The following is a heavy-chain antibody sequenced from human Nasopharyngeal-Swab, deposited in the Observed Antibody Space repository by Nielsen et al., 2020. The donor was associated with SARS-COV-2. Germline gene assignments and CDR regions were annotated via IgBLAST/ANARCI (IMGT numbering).Heavy chain of an antibody. CDR1: GYTFTSYY. D-gene: IGHD3-22*01. CDR3: ASYGDYYDSSGS. V-gene: IGHV1-2*06. CDR2: INPNSGGT. J-gene: IGHJ5*02. Sequence: ASVKVSCKASGYTFTSYYMHWVRQAPGQGLEWMRRINPNSGGTNYAQKFQGRVTMTRDTSISTAYMELSRLRSDDTAVYYCASYGDYYDSSGSWGKGTLVTVSS.